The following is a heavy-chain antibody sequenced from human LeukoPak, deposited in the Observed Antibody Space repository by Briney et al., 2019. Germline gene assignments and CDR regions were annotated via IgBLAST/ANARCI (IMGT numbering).Heavy chain of an antibody. J-gene: IGHJ2*01. Sequence: GASVKVSCKASGYTFTSYYMHWVRHAPGQGLEWMGIINPSGGSTRYAQKSQGRVTMTRDMSTSTVYMELSSLRSEDTAVYYCARRGATMIVVPGWYFDLWGRGTLVTVSS. CDR2: INPSGGST. CDR1: GYTFTSYY. D-gene: IGHD3-22*01. V-gene: IGHV1-46*01. CDR3: ARRGATMIVVPGWYFDL.